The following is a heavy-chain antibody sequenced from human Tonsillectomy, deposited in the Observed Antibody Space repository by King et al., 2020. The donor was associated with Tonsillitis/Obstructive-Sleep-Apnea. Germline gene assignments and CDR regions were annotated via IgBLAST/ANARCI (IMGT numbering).Heavy chain of an antibody. CDR1: GGSFSGYY. J-gene: IGHJ5*02. Sequence: VQLQQWGAGLLKPSEPLSLTCGAYGGSFSGYYWTWIRQPPGKGLEWIGEISHSGGTNYNPSLESRVTISVDTSKNQFSLRLNSVTAADTAVYYCARGRGRVVVVPVYNWFDPWGQGTLVTVSS. CDR2: ISHSGGT. V-gene: IGHV4-34*02. CDR3: ARGRGRVVVVPVYNWFDP. D-gene: IGHD2-2*01.